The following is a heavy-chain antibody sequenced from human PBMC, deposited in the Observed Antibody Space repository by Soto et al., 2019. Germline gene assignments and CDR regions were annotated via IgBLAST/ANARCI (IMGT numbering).Heavy chain of an antibody. CDR3: ARGKSGYHNWFDP. J-gene: IGHJ5*02. D-gene: IGHD3-3*01. CDR2: INPNSGGT. Sequence: GASVKVSCKASGYTFTGYYMHWLRQAPGQGLEWMGWINPNSGGTNYAQKFQGRVTMTRDTSISTAYMELSRLRSDDTAVYYCARGKSGYHNWFDPWGQGTLVTVSS. CDR1: GYTFTGYY. V-gene: IGHV1-2*02.